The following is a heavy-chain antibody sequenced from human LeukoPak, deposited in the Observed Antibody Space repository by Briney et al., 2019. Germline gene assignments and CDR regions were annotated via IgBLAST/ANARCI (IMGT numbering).Heavy chain of an antibody. J-gene: IGHJ4*02. D-gene: IGHD6-13*01. V-gene: IGHV3-21*01. CDR2: ISSSSSYI. CDR1: GFTFSSYS. CDR3: ARGIAAAGYLDY. Sequence: GGSLRHSCAASGFTFSSYSMNWVRQAPGKGLEWVSSISSSSSYIYYADSVKGRFTISRDNAKNSLYLQMNSLRAEDTAVYYCARGIAAAGYLDYWGQGTLVTVSS.